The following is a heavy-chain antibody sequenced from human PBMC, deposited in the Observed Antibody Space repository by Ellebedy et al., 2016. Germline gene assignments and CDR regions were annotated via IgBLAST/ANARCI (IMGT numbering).Heavy chain of an antibody. J-gene: IGHJ4*02. CDR3: AKGNGIFGPEPLDF. D-gene: IGHD1-14*01. CDR1: GFTVSGNY. Sequence: GESLKISCAASGFTVSGNYMSWVRQAPGKGLEWVSTLYSGGTIFYADSVKGRFTISRDNSKNTLYLQMNSLTVEDTAVYYCAKGNGIFGPEPLDFWGQGTLVTVSS. CDR2: LYSGGTI. V-gene: IGHV3-66*01.